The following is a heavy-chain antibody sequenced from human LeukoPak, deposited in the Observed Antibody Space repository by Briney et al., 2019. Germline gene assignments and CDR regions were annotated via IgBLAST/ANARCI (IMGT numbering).Heavy chain of an antibody. CDR1: GLTFSSHG. CDR3: ATGEYYFDF. Sequence: GGSLRLSCAGSGLTFSSHGMSWVRQAPGKGLEWVSTISDSGHDTSYADSAKGRFTISRDKSKNTLYLQMSSLRAEDTALYYCATGEYYFDFWGQGTLVTVSS. CDR2: ISDSGHDT. V-gene: IGHV3-23*01. J-gene: IGHJ4*02. D-gene: IGHD3-16*01.